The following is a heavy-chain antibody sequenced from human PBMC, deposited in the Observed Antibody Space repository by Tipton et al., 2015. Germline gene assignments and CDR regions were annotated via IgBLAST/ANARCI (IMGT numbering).Heavy chain of an antibody. V-gene: IGHV3-23*01. Sequence: GSLRLSCAASGFTFSYYAMSWVRQAPGKGLEWVSGISGSGASTYYADSVKGRFTISRDNSKSTLYLQMNSLRAEDTAVYYCTKDAFLYNYGPWNWFDPWGQGTLVTVSS. CDR3: TKDAFLYNYGPWNWFDP. CDR1: GFTFSYYA. CDR2: ISGSGAST. J-gene: IGHJ5*02. D-gene: IGHD5-18*01.